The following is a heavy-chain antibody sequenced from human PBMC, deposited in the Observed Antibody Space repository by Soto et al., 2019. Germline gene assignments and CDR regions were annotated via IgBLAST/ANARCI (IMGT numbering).Heavy chain of an antibody. J-gene: IGHJ4*02. CDR2: ISYDGSNK. V-gene: IGHV3-30*18. CDR1: GFTFSSYG. Sequence: GGSLRLSCAASGFTFSSYGMHWVRQAPGKGLEWVAVISYDGSNKYYADSVKGRFTISRDNSKNTLYLQMNSLRAEDTAVYYCAKEGDNIAAALDYWGQGTLVTVSS. CDR3: AKEGDNIAAALDY. D-gene: IGHD6-13*01.